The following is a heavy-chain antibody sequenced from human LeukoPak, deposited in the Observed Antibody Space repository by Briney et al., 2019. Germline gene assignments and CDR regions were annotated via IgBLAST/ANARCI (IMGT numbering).Heavy chain of an antibody. D-gene: IGHD6-19*01. Sequence: PGGSLRLSCAASGFTFSSYGMNWVRQAPGKGLEWISGVSAGGGNTYYADSVKGRFTISRDNSKNTLYLQMNSLRAEDTAVYCCAKCDSPVAGDYFDYWGQGTLVTVSS. CDR3: AKCDSPVAGDYFDY. J-gene: IGHJ4*02. CDR1: GFTFSSYG. CDR2: VSAGGGNT. V-gene: IGHV3-23*01.